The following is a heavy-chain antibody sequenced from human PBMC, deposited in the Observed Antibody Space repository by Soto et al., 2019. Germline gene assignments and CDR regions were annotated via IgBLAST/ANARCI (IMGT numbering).Heavy chain of an antibody. V-gene: IGHV1-69*01. Sequence: QVQLVQSGAEVKKPGSSVKVSCKASGGTFSSYAISWVRQAPGQGLEWMGGIIPIFGTANYAQKFQGRVTITADESTSTAYMELSSLRAEDTAVYYCARERGIAARPRPALGRSFDIWGQGTMVTVSS. CDR3: ARERGIAARPRPALGRSFDI. J-gene: IGHJ3*02. CDR1: GGTFSSYA. CDR2: IIPIFGTA. D-gene: IGHD6-6*01.